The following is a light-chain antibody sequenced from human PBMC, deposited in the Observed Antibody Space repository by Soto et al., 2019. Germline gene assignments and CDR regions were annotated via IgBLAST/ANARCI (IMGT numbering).Light chain of an antibody. J-gene: IGKJ4*01. CDR2: DAS. V-gene: IGKV3-11*01. CDR1: QSVSSY. CDR3: QQRSNWPPLT. Sequence: EIVLTQSPATLSLSPGERATLSCRASQSVSSYLAWYQQKPGQAPRLLIYDASTRATGIPARFSGSGSGTDVTLTISSLEPEEFAVYYCQQRSNWPPLTFGGGTKLEIK.